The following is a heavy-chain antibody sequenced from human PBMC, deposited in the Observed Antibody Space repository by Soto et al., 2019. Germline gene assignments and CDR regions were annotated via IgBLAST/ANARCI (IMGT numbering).Heavy chain of an antibody. CDR2: IYYSGST. D-gene: IGHD3-9*01. V-gene: IGHV4-59*01. CDR1: GGSISSYY. Sequence: QVQLQESGPGLVKPSETLSLTCTVSGGSISSYYWSWIRQPPGKGLEWIGYIYYSGSTNYNPSLKSRVTISVDTSKKQFSLKLSSVTAADTAVYYCARAPGLGAYYDILTGYDIWGQGTMVTVSS. CDR3: ARAPGLGAYYDILTGYDI. J-gene: IGHJ3*02.